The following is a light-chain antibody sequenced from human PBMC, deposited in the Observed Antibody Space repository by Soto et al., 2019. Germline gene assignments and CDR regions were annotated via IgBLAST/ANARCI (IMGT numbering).Light chain of an antibody. CDR1: QNINSY. CDR3: QQYETLPT. Sequence: DIQMTQSPSSLSASVGDRVTITCQASQNINSYLNWYQQKPGRAPKLLIYDASSLEAGVPSRFRGSGSATDFTFTISRLPPEDIATYYCQQYETLPTFGQGTRLEIK. J-gene: IGKJ5*01. CDR2: DAS. V-gene: IGKV1-33*01.